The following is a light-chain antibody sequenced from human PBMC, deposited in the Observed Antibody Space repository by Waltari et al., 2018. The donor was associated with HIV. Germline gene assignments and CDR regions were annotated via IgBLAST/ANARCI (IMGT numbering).Light chain of an antibody. CDR3: LLSYSGVRV. V-gene: IGLV7-46*01. CDR1: PDSVSPTPY. CDR2: DTA. J-gene: IGLJ3*02. Sequence: QVVVTQEPSLSVSPGGTVTLTCAPSPDSVSPTPYTHWIQLKAGQPPRTLIYDTAQRHPWTAGRFSGSLIGGRAALMLSGALPDDEADYYCLLSYSGVRVFGGGTKLTV.